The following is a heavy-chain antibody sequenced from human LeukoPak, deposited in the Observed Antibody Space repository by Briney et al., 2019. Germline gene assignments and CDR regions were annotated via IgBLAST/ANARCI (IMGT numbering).Heavy chain of an antibody. D-gene: IGHD4-17*01. V-gene: IGHV3-30*02. CDR2: IRFDGSNK. J-gene: IGHJ4*02. CDR3: AKGFLRSLDY. Sequence: GGSLRLSCAATGFSFSNYGMQWVRQAPGKGLEWVAFIRFDGSNKYYADSVKGRFTISRDNSKNTLYLQMNSLRAEDTAVYYCAKGFLRSLDYWGQGTLVTVSS. CDR1: GFSFSNYG.